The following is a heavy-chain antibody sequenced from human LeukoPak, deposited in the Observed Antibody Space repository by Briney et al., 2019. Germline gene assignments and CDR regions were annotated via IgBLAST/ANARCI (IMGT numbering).Heavy chain of an antibody. V-gene: IGHV4-4*02. CDR2: IYHSGST. CDR3: ARLSGTYSDYYYGMDV. CDR1: GGSISSNHW. J-gene: IGHJ6*02. Sequence: NPSGTLSLTCAVSGGSISSNHWWSWVRQPPGKGLEWIGEIYHSGSTNYNPSLNSRVTMSVEKSRNQFSLKLISVTAADTAVYYCARLSGTYSDYYYGMDVWGQGTAGTVSS. D-gene: IGHD1-26*01.